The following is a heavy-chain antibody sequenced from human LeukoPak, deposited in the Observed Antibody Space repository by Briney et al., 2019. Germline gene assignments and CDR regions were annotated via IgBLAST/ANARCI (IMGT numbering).Heavy chain of an antibody. Sequence: PGGSLRLSCAASGFTFSSYSMNWVRQAPGKGLEWVSSISSSSSYIYYADSVKGRFTISRDNAKNSLYLQMNSLRAEDTAVYYCARDRAEAVAAGAFDIWGQGTMVTVSS. D-gene: IGHD6-19*01. V-gene: IGHV3-21*01. CDR2: ISSSSSYI. CDR1: GFTFSSYS. J-gene: IGHJ3*02. CDR3: ARDRAEAVAAGAFDI.